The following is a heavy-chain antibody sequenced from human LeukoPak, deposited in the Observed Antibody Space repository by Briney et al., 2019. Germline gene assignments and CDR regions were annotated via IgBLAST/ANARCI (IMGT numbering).Heavy chain of an antibody. Sequence: GGSLRLSCAASGFTFSSYSMNWVRQAPGKGLEWISYITSGSSTISYADSVKGRFTISRDNAKNSLYLQVNRLRAEDTAVYYCARSLTSGYSRAYDYWGQGTLVTVSS. V-gene: IGHV3-48*01. CDR2: ITSGSSTI. J-gene: IGHJ4*02. CDR3: ARSLTSGYSRAYDY. CDR1: GFTFSSYS. D-gene: IGHD2-15*01.